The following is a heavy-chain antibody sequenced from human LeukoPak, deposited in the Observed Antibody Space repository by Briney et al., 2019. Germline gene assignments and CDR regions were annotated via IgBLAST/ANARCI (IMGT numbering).Heavy chain of an antibody. CDR1: GGSISSYY. J-gene: IGHJ3*02. Sequence: PSETLSLTCTVSGGSISSYYWSWIRQPPGKGLEWIGYIYYSGSTNHNPSLKSRVTISVDTSKNQFSLKLSSVTAADTAVYYCARYGYYAFDMWGQGTMVTVSS. CDR3: ARYGYYAFDM. CDR2: IYYSGST. D-gene: IGHD3-22*01. V-gene: IGHV4-59*01.